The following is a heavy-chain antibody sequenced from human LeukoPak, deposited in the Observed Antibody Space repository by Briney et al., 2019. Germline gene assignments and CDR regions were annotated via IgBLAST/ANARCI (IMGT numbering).Heavy chain of an antibody. V-gene: IGHV1-8*03. Sequence: ASVKVSCKASGYTFTSYDINWVRQATGQGLEWMGWMNPNSGNTGYAQKFQGRVTITRNTSISTAYMELSSLRSEDTAVYYCARVFASTMGAFDIWGQGTMVTVSS. CDR2: MNPNSGNT. D-gene: IGHD3-10*01. CDR1: GYTFTSYD. CDR3: ARVFASTMGAFDI. J-gene: IGHJ3*02.